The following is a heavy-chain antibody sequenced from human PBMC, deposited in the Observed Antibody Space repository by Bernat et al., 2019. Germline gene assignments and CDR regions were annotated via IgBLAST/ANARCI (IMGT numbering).Heavy chain of an antibody. Sequence: QVQLVQSGAEVKKPGSSVKVSCKASGGTFSSYAISWVRQATGQGLEWMGGLIPIFGTANYAQKFQGRDTNTADEATSTAYMGLGSVGSEGTAVYYCAKDRVYCSGGSCKSYWYFDLWGRGTLVTVSS. CDR1: GGTFSSYA. CDR2: LIPIFGTA. CDR3: AKDRVYCSGGSCKSYWYFDL. V-gene: IGHV1-69*01. D-gene: IGHD2-15*01. J-gene: IGHJ2*01.